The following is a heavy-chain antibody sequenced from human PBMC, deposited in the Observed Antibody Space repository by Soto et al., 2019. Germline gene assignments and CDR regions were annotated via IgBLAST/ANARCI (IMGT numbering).Heavy chain of an antibody. CDR1: GYSFTNYG. V-gene: IGHV1-18*01. J-gene: IGHJ6*03. Sequence: QDQLVQSGVEVKKPGASVKVSCKASGYSFTNYGITWVRQAPGQGFEWMGWISAYNGNTHYAQKFQGRVTMTPDASTSTAYLELRSLRSDDTAVYYCARDRGVAPPVAGNTHYYYTMDVWGKVTTVTVSS. CDR3: ARDRGVAPPVAGNTHYYYTMDV. D-gene: IGHD6-19*01. CDR2: ISAYNGNT.